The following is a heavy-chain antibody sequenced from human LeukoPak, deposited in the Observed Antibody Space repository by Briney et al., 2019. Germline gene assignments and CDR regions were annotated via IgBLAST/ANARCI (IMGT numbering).Heavy chain of an antibody. J-gene: IGHJ2*01. CDR3: ARRPDYGDYWYFDL. CDR2: IYYSGST. CDR1: GGSISSYY. V-gene: IGHV4-59*08. Sequence: SETLSLTCTVSGGSISSYYWSWIRQPPGKGLEWIGHIYYSGSTNYNPSLKSRVTISVDTSKDQFSLKLSSVTAADTAVYYCARRPDYGDYWYFDLWGRGTLVTVSS. D-gene: IGHD4-17*01.